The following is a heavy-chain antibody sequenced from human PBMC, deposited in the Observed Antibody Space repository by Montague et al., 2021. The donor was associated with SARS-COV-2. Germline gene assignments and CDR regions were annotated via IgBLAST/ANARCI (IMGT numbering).Heavy chain of an antibody. D-gene: IGHD1-26*01. CDR1: RGSLSRTSYH. Sequence: SETLSLTCTVSRGSLSRTSYHWGWIRQPPGKGLVWIGSIYHTGSSYYDPSLRSRITMSVYNSKNRFSPMLTSATAADTAVYYCANFYSGSYNYWGHGSLVTVSS. CDR3: ANFYSGSYNY. J-gene: IGHJ4*01. CDR2: IYHTGSS. V-gene: IGHV4-39*07.